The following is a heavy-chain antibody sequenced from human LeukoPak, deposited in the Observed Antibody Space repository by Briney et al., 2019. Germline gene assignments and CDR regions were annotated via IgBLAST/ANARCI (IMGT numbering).Heavy chain of an antibody. V-gene: IGHV3-23*01. CDR2: VSDSGGVT. J-gene: IGHJ3*02. D-gene: IGHD1-1*01. CDR3: VRDKTPHWNDDAFDI. CDR1: EVTFNNYA. Sequence: GGSLRLSCAASEVTFNNYAMNWVRQAPRTGLEWVSGVSDSGGVTYYADSVKGRFTTSRDNSKNTLYLQMNSLRAEDTAVYYCVRDKTPHWNDDAFDIWGQGTMVTVSS.